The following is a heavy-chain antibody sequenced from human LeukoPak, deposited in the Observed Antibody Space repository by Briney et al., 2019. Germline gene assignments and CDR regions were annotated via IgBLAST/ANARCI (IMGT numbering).Heavy chain of an antibody. CDR2: INPNSCGT. J-gene: IGHJ4*02. CDR1: GYTFTSYA. D-gene: IGHD1-26*01. Sequence: GASVKVSCKASGYTFTSYAMNGVRQAPGQGLEWMGGINPNSCGTNYAQKFQGRVTMTRDTSSSTAYMELSRLRSDDTAVYYCARDLRLGATEFDYGGQGTLVTVSS. CDR3: ARDLRLGATEFDY. V-gene: IGHV1-2*02.